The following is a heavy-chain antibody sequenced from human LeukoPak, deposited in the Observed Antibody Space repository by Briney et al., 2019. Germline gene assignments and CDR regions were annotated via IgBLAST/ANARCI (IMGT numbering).Heavy chain of an antibody. CDR3: ARGGYGAHMG. J-gene: IGHJ4*02. D-gene: IGHD5-18*01. Sequence: GGSLRLSCAASGFTFSSYAMSWVRQAPGKGLVWVSGINSDGSTTGYADSVKGRFTISRDNAKSTVHLQMNSLRAEDTAVYYCARGGYGAHMGWGQGTLVTVSS. CDR2: INSDGSTT. V-gene: IGHV3-74*01. CDR1: GFTFSSYA.